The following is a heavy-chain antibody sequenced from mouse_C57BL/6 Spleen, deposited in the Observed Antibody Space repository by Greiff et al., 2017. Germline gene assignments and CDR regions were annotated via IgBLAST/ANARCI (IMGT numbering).Heavy chain of an antibody. V-gene: IGHV14-2*01. CDR2: IDPEDGET. CDR3: ARSPYYYGRLELTGKVNYFDY. D-gene: IGHD1-1*01. Sequence: EVQLQQSGAELVKPGASVKLSCTASGFNIKDYYMHWVKQRTEQGLEWIGRIDPEDGETKYAPKFHGKATITADTSSNTAYLQLSSLTSEDTAVYYCARSPYYYGRLELTGKVNYFDYWGQGTTLTVSS. J-gene: IGHJ2*01. CDR1: GFNIKDYY.